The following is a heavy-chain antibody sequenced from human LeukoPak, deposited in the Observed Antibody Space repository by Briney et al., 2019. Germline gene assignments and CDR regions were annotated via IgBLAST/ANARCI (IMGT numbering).Heavy chain of an antibody. Sequence: GGSLRLSCAASGFTFSSYAMHWVRQAPGKGLEWVAVISYDGSNKYYADSVKGRFTISRDNSKNTLYLQMNSLRAEDTAVYYCARGLGLYDTHPPDDAFDIWGQGTMVTVSS. D-gene: IGHD3-9*01. V-gene: IGHV3-30-3*01. CDR2: ISYDGSNK. CDR3: ARGLGLYDTHPPDDAFDI. CDR1: GFTFSSYA. J-gene: IGHJ3*02.